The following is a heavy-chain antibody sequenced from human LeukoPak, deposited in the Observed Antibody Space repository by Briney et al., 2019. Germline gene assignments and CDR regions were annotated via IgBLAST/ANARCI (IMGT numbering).Heavy chain of an antibody. CDR3: AGKLGYCSSTSCYAVPFPDY. J-gene: IGHJ4*02. CDR1: GGSVSSADYY. CDR2: INHSGST. Sequence: SETLSLTCTVSGGSVSSADYYWRWIRQPPGKGLEWIGEINHSGSTNYNPSLKSRVTISVDTSKNQFSLKLSSVTAADTAVYYCAGKLGYCSSTSCYAVPFPDYWGQGTLVTVSS. D-gene: IGHD2-2*01. V-gene: IGHV4-34*01.